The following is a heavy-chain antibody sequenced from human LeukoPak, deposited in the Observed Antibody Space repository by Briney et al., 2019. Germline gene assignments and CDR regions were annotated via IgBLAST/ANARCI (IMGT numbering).Heavy chain of an antibody. D-gene: IGHD6-13*01. CDR2: IGTAGDT. CDR3: ARAAAAGTIDY. J-gene: IGHJ4*02. V-gene: IGHV3-13*01. Sequence: GGSLRLSCGASGFTFSSYDMHWVRQATGKGPEWVSAIGTAGDTYYPGSVKGRFTISRENAKNSLYLQMNSLRAGDTAVYYCARAAAAGTIDYWGQGTLVTVSS. CDR1: GFTFSSYD.